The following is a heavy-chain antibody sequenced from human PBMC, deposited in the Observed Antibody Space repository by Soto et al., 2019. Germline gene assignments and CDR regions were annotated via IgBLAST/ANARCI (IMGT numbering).Heavy chain of an antibody. CDR1: GYTFTTHG. J-gene: IGHJ5*02. CDR3: ARDLGYCRSGTWQRAGFGP. CDR2: VSGDNGHT. V-gene: IGHV1-18*01. Sequence: QVQLVQSGAEVKKPGASVKVSCKASGYTFTTHGISWVRQAPGQGLEWMGWVSGDNGHTNYAQSLQGRVTMTTDTXTKPGYVELTSLGTGDRGVYYCARDLGYCRSGTWQRAGFGPWGQGTLVTVSS. D-gene: IGHD1-26*01.